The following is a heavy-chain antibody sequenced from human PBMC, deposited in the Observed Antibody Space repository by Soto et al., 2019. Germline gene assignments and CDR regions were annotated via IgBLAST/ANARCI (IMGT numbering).Heavy chain of an antibody. D-gene: IGHD7-27*01. CDR2: ISSSSSTI. CDR3: ARDRGWGSYYSYYGMDV. CDR1: GFTFSSYS. Sequence: EVQLVESGGGLVQPGGSLRLSCAASGFTFSSYSMNWVRQAPGKGLEWVSYISSSSSTIYYADSVKGRFTISRDNAKNSLYLQMNSLRDEDTAVYYCARDRGWGSYYSYYGMDVWAKGPRSPSP. J-gene: IGHJ6*02. V-gene: IGHV3-48*02.